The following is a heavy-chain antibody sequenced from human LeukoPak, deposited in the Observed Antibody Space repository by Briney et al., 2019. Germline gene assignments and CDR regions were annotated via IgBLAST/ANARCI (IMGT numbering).Heavy chain of an antibody. J-gene: IGHJ4*02. D-gene: IGHD5-18*01. Sequence: GGSLRLSCAASGFNFSSSEMNWVRQAPGKGLEWVSYISSSGSTIYYADSVKGRFTISRDNAKNSLYLQMNSLRAEDTAVYYCASNVDTATRAYWGQGTLVTVSS. V-gene: IGHV3-48*03. CDR1: GFNFSSSE. CDR3: ASNVDTATRAY. CDR2: ISSSGSTI.